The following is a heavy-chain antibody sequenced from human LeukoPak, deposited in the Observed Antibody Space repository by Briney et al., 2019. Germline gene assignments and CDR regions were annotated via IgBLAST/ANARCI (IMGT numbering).Heavy chain of an antibody. CDR1: GGSFSGYY. Sequence: SETLSLTCAVYGGSFSGYYWSWIRQPPGKGLEWIGEINHSGSTNSNPSLKSRVTISVDTSKNQFSLKLSSVTAADTAVYYCARMIMITFGGVIAPWGQGTLVTVSS. D-gene: IGHD3-16*01. CDR2: INHSGST. CDR3: ARMIMITFGGVIAP. V-gene: IGHV4-34*01. J-gene: IGHJ5*02.